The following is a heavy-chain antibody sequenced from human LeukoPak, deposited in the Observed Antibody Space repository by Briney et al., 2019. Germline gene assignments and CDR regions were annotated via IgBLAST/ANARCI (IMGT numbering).Heavy chain of an antibody. J-gene: IGHJ6*02. D-gene: IGHD4-17*01. CDR1: GYTFTSYD. CDR2: MNPNSGNT. Sequence: ASVKVSCTASGYTFTSYDINWVRQATGQGLEWMGWMNPNSGNTDYALKFQGRVSMTRKTSISTAYMELSSLRSEDTAVYYCARGGVDYGDFGKMDVWGQGTTVTVSS. V-gene: IGHV1-8*01. CDR3: ARGGVDYGDFGKMDV.